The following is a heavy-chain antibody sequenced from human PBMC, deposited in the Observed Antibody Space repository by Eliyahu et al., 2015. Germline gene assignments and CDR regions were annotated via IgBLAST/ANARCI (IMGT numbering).Heavy chain of an antibody. D-gene: IGHD1-1*01. CDR1: GFTFSASW. J-gene: IGHJ4*02. CDR3: TRDLTWNQVDY. Sequence: EVQLVESGGGVVRPGGSMKIXCAASGFTFSASWMHWVRQAPGKGLVWVARINLDGSGTNYADSVKGRFTISRDNARNTLDLQMSDLRAEDTALYYCTRDLTWNQVDYWGQGTLVTVSS. V-gene: IGHV3-74*01. CDR2: INLDGSGT.